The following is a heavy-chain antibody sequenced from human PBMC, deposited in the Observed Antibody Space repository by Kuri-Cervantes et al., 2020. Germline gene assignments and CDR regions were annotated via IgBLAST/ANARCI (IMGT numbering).Heavy chain of an antibody. CDR1: GGSISSYY. Sequence: SETLSLTCTVSGGSISSYYWSWIRQPPGKGLEWIGEINHSGSTNYNPSLKSRVTISVDTSKNQSSQKLSSVTAADTAVYYCARGFLFYSSAPHTPYYYYGMDVWGQGTTVTVSS. V-gene: IGHV4-34*01. J-gene: IGHJ6*02. CDR3: ARGFLFYSSAPHTPYYYYGMDV. D-gene: IGHD6-19*01. CDR2: INHSGST.